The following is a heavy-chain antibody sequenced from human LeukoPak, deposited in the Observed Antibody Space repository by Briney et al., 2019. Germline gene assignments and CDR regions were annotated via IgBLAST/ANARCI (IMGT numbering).Heavy chain of an antibody. V-gene: IGHV3-20*01. J-gene: IGHJ6*03. Sequence: AGSLRLSCAASGCNFHDYAIYWGRYAPGQGLEWPWDINWNGGSTGYAGSVKCRFTISRDNAKDSLYLQMNSLRAEDTASYHCARVVRGAENYYYSYMDVWGKGTTVTVSS. CDR1: GCNFHDYA. CDR2: INWNGGST. D-gene: IGHD3-10*01. CDR3: ARVVRGAENYYYSYMDV.